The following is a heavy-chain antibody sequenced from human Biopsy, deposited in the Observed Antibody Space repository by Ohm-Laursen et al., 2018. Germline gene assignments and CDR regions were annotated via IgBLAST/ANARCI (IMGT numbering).Heavy chain of an antibody. Sequence: SLRLSCAASGFSFSDYHMRWIRQAPGRGLEWVSYISGGGTIYYGDSIKGRVTISRDNAKNSLYLQMHSLRAKDTAVYYCARDTRWSPYSMDVWGQGTTVTVSS. CDR2: ISGGGTI. CDR1: GFSFSDYH. CDR3: ARDTRWSPYSMDV. J-gene: IGHJ6*02. D-gene: IGHD4-23*01. V-gene: IGHV3-11*01.